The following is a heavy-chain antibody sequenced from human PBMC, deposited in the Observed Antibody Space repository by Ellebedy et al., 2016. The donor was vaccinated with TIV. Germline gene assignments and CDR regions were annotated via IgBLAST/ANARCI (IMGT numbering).Heavy chain of an antibody. CDR1: GFTFSSYS. V-gene: IGHV3-21*01. Sequence: GESLKISCAASGFTFSSYSMSWVCQAPGKGLEWVSSISSSSSSIYYADSVKGRFTISRDNAKNSLYLQMNSLSAEDTAVYYCAREYYYGSGSYSINAFDIWGQGTMVTVSS. D-gene: IGHD3-10*01. J-gene: IGHJ3*02. CDR2: ISSSSSSI. CDR3: AREYYYGSGSYSINAFDI.